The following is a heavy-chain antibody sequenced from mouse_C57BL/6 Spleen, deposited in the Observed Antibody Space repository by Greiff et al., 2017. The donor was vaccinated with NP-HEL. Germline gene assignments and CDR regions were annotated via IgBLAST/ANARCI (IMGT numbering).Heavy chain of an antibody. CDR1: GYTFTDYN. J-gene: IGHJ4*01. V-gene: IGHV1-18*01. CDR3: ARWNYDAMDY. CDR2: INPNNGGT. Sequence: EVMLVESGPELVKPGASVKIPCKASGYTFTDYNMDWVKQSHGKSLEWIGDINPNNGGTIYNQKFKGKATLTVDKSSSTAYMELRSLTSEDTAVYYCARWNYDAMDYWGQGTSVTVSS.